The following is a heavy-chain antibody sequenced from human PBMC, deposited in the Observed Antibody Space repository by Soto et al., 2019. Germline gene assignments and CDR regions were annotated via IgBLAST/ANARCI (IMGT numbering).Heavy chain of an antibody. Sequence: GGSLRLSCAASGFTFSSYGMHWVRQAPGKGLEWVALIWYDGSNKYYADSVKGRFTISRDNSKNTLYLQMNSLRAEDTALYYCARDFSSVVAGRPYYYYGMDVWGQGTTVTVSS. CDR3: ARDFSSVVAGRPYYYYGMDV. J-gene: IGHJ6*02. D-gene: IGHD6-19*01. CDR2: IWYDGSNK. V-gene: IGHV3-33*08. CDR1: GFTFSSYG.